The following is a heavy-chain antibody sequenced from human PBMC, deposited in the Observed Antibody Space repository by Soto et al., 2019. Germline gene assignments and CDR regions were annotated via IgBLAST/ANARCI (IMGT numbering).Heavy chain of an antibody. CDR2: IYHSGST. V-gene: IGHV4-61*08. D-gene: IGHD3-22*01. Sequence: SETLSLTCTVSGGSISSGDYYWSWVRQPPGKGLEWIGEIYHSGSTNYNPSLKSRVTISVDTSKNQFSLKLSSVTAADTAVYYCAREGYSSGYYYYYGMDVWGQGTTVTVSS. CDR1: GGSISSGDYY. CDR3: AREGYSSGYYYYYGMDV. J-gene: IGHJ6*02.